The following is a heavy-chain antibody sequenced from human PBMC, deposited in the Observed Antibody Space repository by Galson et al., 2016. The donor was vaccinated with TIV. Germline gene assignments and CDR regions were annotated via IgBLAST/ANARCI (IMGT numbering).Heavy chain of an antibody. J-gene: IGHJ4*02. CDR3: VRTAYWSGYGEY. Sequence: ETLSLTCTVSGASITNYFWTWIRQAPGKGLEWIGYVYYTGTTNTIPSLTHYSPSFKSRVTVSLDTSKNEFSLTLNSVTAGDTAIYYCVRTAYWSGYGEYWGQGILVTVSS. D-gene: IGHD3-3*01. CDR2: VYYTGTT. CDR1: GASITNYF. V-gene: IGHV4-59*03.